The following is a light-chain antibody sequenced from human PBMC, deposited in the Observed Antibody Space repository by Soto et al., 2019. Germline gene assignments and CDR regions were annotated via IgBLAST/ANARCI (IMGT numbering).Light chain of an antibody. Sequence: EIVLTQSPATLSLSPGESATLSCRASQSVSSYLAWYQQKPGQAPRLLIYDASNWATAIPARFSGSWSGTDFTLTISSLEPEDFAVYYCQQRSNWLTFGGGTKVEIK. CDR1: QSVSSY. CDR3: QQRSNWLT. CDR2: DAS. V-gene: IGKV3-11*01. J-gene: IGKJ4*01.